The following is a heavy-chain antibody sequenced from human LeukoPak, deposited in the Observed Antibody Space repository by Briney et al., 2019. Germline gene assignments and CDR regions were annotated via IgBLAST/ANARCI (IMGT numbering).Heavy chain of an antibody. V-gene: IGHV4-59*01. Sequence: SETLSLTCTVPGGSISSYYWSWIRPPPGKGLEWIGYIYYSGSTNDNPSLKSRVAISVDTAKNQFSLKLSSVTAADTAVYYCARVIRFLEWSDYYYYGMDVWGQGTTVTVSS. CDR3: ARVIRFLEWSDYYYYGMDV. J-gene: IGHJ6*02. D-gene: IGHD3-3*01. CDR2: IYYSGST. CDR1: GGSISSYY.